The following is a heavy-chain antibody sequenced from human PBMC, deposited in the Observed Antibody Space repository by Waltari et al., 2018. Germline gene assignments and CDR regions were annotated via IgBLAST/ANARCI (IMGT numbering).Heavy chain of an antibody. CDR3: ARDWAAVADYYFDY. J-gene: IGHJ4*02. V-gene: IGHV4-4*07. CDR2: IYSRGST. CDR1: GGPISSYY. D-gene: IGHD6-19*01. Sequence: QVQLQESGPGLVKPSETLSLTCTVSGGPISSYYWSWIRQPAGKGLEWIGRIYSRGSTNYNPSLRSRVTMSVDTSKNQFSLKLNSVTAADTAVYYCARDWAAVADYYFDYWGQGTLVTVSS.